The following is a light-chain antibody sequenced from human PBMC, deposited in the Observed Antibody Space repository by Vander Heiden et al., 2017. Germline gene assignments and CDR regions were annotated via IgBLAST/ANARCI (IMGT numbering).Light chain of an antibody. CDR2: AAS. V-gene: IGKV1-16*01. CDR3: QQYDSYPYT. CDR1: QVVRNY. J-gene: IGKJ2*01. Sequence: DIQMTQSPSSLSASVGDRVTITCRESQVVRNYLAWFQQKPGEAPKSLIFAASSLQSGVPSRFSGSGSGTDCTLTISSLQPEYFATYYCQQYDSYPYTFGQGTKLDIK.